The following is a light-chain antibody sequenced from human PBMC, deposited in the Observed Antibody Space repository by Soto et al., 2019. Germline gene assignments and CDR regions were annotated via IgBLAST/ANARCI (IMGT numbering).Light chain of an antibody. J-gene: IGKJ4*01. CDR3: QQWGSSPLT. CDR1: QSVSSN. CDR2: GAS. V-gene: IGKV3D-15*01. Sequence: ILMARSAAPLSVSPGARAASFCRASQSVSSNLGWYQQKTGHAPRLLIFGASTRATGIPARFGGSGSGTDFTLTISRLETEDFAVYYCQQWGSSPLTFGEGTKVDIK.